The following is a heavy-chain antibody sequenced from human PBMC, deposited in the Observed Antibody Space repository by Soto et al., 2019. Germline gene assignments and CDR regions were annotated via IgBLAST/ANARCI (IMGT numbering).Heavy chain of an antibody. CDR3: ARHGFYGDYSSNYSDP. CDR2: IYPSDSQT. Sequence: PGESLKISCKGSGYSFSNYWIAWVRQMPGKGLEYMGIIYPSDSQTRYSPSFQGQVTISADKSISTAYLQWSSLKASDTAIYYCARHGFYGDYSSNYSDPWGQGTLVTVSS. J-gene: IGHJ5*02. V-gene: IGHV5-51*01. D-gene: IGHD4-17*01. CDR1: GYSFSNYW.